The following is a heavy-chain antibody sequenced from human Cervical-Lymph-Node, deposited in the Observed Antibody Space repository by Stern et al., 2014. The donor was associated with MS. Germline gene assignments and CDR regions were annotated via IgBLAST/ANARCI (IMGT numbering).Heavy chain of an antibody. Sequence: VQLVESGAEVKKPGESLKISCTGSGYSFTSYWIAWVRQMPGKGLEWMGIVDPGDSDTRYSPSFQGQVSISADKSTSTAYLQWSSLKASDTAMYYCARTRYSSSWYTFDPWGQGTLVTVSS. J-gene: IGHJ5*02. CDR2: VDPGDSDT. CDR3: ARTRYSSSWYTFDP. D-gene: IGHD6-13*01. V-gene: IGHV5-51*03. CDR1: GYSFTSYW.